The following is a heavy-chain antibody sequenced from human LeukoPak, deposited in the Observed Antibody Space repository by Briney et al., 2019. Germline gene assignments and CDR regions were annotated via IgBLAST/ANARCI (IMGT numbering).Heavy chain of an antibody. CDR1: GGTFSSYA. D-gene: IGHD5-18*01. CDR3: ARNPPHTSMVLQSDN. CDR2: IIPIFGTA. Sequence: SVKVSCKASGGTFSSYAISWVRQAPGQGLEWMGGIIPIFGTANYAQKFQGRVTITADKSTSTAYMELTSLRSDDTAVYYCARNPPHTSMVLQSDNWGQETLVTVSS. V-gene: IGHV1-69*06. J-gene: IGHJ4*02.